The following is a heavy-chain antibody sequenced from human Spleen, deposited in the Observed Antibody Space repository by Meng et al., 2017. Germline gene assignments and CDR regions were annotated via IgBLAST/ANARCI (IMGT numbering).Heavy chain of an antibody. CDR2: ISSSGSTI. D-gene: IGHD2/OR15-2a*01. CDR3: ARARRLNKYYIDY. Sequence: GESLKISCAASGFTFSDHYMSWIRQPPGQGLEWVSYISSSGSTIYYADSVKGRFTISKDNAKNSLYLQMNSLRAEDTAVYYCARARRLNKYYIDYWGQGTLVTVSS. CDR1: GFTFSDHY. J-gene: IGHJ4*02. V-gene: IGHV3-11*01.